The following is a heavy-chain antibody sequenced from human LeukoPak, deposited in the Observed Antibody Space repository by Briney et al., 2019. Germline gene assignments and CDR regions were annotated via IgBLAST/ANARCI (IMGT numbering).Heavy chain of an antibody. Sequence: GRSLRLSCVASGFTFSSHPMHWVRQAPGKGLEWVAAISYEGTNEYYANSVKGRFTISRDNSENTLYVQMSSLRAEDPALYYCARADYYGSGSYLAEIDYWGRGTLVIVSS. CDR1: GFTFSSHP. CDR2: ISYEGTNE. CDR3: ARADYYGSGSYLAEIDY. J-gene: IGHJ4*02. V-gene: IGHV3-30*04. D-gene: IGHD3-10*01.